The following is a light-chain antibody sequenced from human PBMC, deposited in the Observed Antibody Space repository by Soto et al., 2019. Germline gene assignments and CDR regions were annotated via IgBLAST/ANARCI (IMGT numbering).Light chain of an antibody. CDR1: ETVATN. V-gene: IGKV3-15*01. J-gene: IGKJ1*01. CDR2: GAS. CDR3: QQYFEWPPMT. Sequence: VMTQSPATLSVSPGERATLSCWASETVATNLAWYQQKPGQAPRLLISGASTRAAGISDRFRGSGSGTEFTLTISSLLSEDSAIYYCQQYFEWPPMTFWQGTKVEI.